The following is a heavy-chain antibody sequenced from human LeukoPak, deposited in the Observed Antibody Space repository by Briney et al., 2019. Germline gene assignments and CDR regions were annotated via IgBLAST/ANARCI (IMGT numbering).Heavy chain of an antibody. V-gene: IGHV1-69*05. D-gene: IGHD5-18*01. Sequence: SVKVSCKTSGGTFSNFAINWVRQAPGQGLEWMGGFIPVFGTPNYAQKFQDRLTITTDESTSTVYMELSSLRPEDTAVYYCASHVDTTMVRVYYYYYLDVWGAGTTVIVSS. CDR1: GGTFSNFA. J-gene: IGHJ6*03. CDR3: ASHVDTTMVRVYYYYYLDV. CDR2: FIPVFGTP.